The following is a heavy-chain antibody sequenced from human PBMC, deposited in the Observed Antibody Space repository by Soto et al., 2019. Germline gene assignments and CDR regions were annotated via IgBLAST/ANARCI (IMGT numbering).Heavy chain of an antibody. CDR2: ISSSSSYI. D-gene: IGHD3-10*01. CDR1: GFTFSSYS. J-gene: IGHJ4*02. CDR3: ARDPSHYYGSGSYYKPVDY. V-gene: IGHV3-21*01. Sequence: GGSLRLSCAASGFTFSSYSMNWVRQAPGKGLEWVSSISSSSSYIYYADSVKGRFTISRDNAKNSLYLQMNSLRAEDTAVYYCARDPSHYYGSGSYYKPVDYWGQGTLVTVSA.